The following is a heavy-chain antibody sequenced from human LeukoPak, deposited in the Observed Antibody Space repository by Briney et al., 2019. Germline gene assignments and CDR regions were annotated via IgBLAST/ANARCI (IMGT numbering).Heavy chain of an antibody. V-gene: IGHV3-30*14. CDR3: AREIRAYDILTGYYPNGMDV. J-gene: IGHJ6*02. CDR2: ISYDGSNK. D-gene: IGHD3-9*01. Sequence: GGSLRLSCAASGFTFSSYAMHRVRQAPGKGLEWVAVISYDGSNKYYADSVKGRFTISRDNSKNTLYLQMNSLRAEDTAVYYCAREIRAYDILTGYYPNGMDVWGQGTTVTVSS. CDR1: GFTFSSYA.